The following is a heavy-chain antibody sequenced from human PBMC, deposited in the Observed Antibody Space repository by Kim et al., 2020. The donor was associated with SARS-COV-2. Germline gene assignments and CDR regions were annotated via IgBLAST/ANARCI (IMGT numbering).Heavy chain of an antibody. D-gene: IGHD6-19*01. CDR3: AKDREQWLVGNYYGMDV. J-gene: IGHJ6*02. CDR2: IWYDGSNK. Sequence: GGSLRLSCAASGLTFSSYGMHWVRQAPGKGLEWVAVIWYDGSNKYYADSVKGRFTISRDNSKNTLYLQMNSLRADDTAVYYCAKDREQWLVGNYYGMDVWGQGTTVTVSS. V-gene: IGHV3-33*06. CDR1: GLTFSSYG.